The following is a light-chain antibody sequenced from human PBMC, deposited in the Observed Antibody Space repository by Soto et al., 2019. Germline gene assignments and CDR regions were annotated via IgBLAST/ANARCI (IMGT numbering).Light chain of an antibody. CDR1: SSDVGGYNS. J-gene: IGLJ1*01. CDR3: SSFTSSITYV. CDR2: DVT. V-gene: IGLV2-14*01. Sequence: VLTQPASVSGSPGQSITISCTGTSSDVGGYNSVSWYRQDPGKAPKLMIYDVTNRPSGVSNRFSGSKSGNTASLTISGLQTEDEADYYCSSFTSSITYVFGTGTKVTVL.